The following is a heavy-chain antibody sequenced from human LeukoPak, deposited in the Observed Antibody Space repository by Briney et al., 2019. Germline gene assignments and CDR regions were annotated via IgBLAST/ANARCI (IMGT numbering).Heavy chain of an antibody. CDR3: ARGSYDFWSGYPARYYYYYMDV. J-gene: IGHJ6*03. Sequence: SVKVSCKASGGTFSSYAISWVRQAPGQGLEWMGGIIPIFGTANYAQKFQGRVTITADESTSTAYMELSSLRSEDTAVYYCARGSYDFWSGYPARYYYYYMDVWGKGTTVTASS. CDR2: IIPIFGTA. CDR1: GGTFSSYA. D-gene: IGHD3-3*01. V-gene: IGHV1-69*01.